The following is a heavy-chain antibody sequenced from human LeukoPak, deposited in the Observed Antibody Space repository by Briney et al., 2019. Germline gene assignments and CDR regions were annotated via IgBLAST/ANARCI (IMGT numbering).Heavy chain of an antibody. Sequence: PGGSLRLSCAASGFTFSSYAMSWVRQAPGRGREWVSAISASGDRTYYADSVKGRFTISRGNSKNTLYLQMNSLRAEDTAVYSCAKNGEVLSWFDPWGQGTLVTVSS. CDR2: ISASGDRT. V-gene: IGHV3-23*01. CDR3: AKNGEVLSWFDP. D-gene: IGHD3-10*01. J-gene: IGHJ5*02. CDR1: GFTFSSYA.